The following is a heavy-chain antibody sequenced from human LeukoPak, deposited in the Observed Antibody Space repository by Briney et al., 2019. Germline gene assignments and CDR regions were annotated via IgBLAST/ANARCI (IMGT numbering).Heavy chain of an antibody. CDR3: AKGYCSSTSCYVLDY. CDR1: GFTFSSYW. D-gene: IGHD2-2*01. J-gene: IGHJ4*02. V-gene: IGHV3-30*18. CDR2: ISYDGSNK. Sequence: GGSLRLSCAASGFTFSSYWMSWVRQAPGKGLEWVAVISYDGSNKYYADSVKGRFTISRDNSKNTLYLQMNSLRAEDTAVYYCAKGYCSSTSCYVLDYWGQGTLVTVSS.